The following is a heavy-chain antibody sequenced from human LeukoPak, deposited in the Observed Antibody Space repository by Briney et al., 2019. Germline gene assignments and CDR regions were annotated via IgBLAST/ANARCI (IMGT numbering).Heavy chain of an antibody. D-gene: IGHD3-10*01. V-gene: IGHV4-61*01. CDR2: IYYSGST. CDR3: ARDYYYGSGSFQFDP. Sequence: PETLSLTCTVSGGSVSSGSYYWSWIRQPPGKGLEWIGYIYYSGSTNYNPSLKSRVTISVDTSKNQFSLKLSSVTAADTAVYYCARDYYYGSGSFQFDPWGQGTLVTVSS. CDR1: GGSVSSGSYY. J-gene: IGHJ5*02.